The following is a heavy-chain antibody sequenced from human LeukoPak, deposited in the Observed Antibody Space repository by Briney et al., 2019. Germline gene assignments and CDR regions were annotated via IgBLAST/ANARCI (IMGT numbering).Heavy chain of an antibody. CDR1: GFTFSSYT. CDR2: ISGDGGTT. V-gene: IGHV3-23*01. J-gene: IGHJ4*02. D-gene: IGHD3-9*01. Sequence: GGSLRPSCATSGFTFSSYTMSWVRQAPGKGLEWVSIISGDGGTTFYADSVKGRFTISRDNSKNTLYLQMNSLRVDDTAVYYCASRPLSTQLRYFGNWGQGTLVTVSS. CDR3: ASRPLSTQLRYFGN.